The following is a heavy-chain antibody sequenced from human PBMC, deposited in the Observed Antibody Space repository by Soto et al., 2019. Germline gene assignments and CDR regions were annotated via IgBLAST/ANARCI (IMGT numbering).Heavy chain of an antibody. CDR2: ISWDGGST. Sequence: GGSLRLSCAASGFTFDDYTMHWVRQAPGKGLEWVSLISWDGGSTYYADSVKGRFTISRDNSKNSLYLQMNSLRTEDTALYYCAKGVRSSWPTYYYYGMDVWGQGTTVTVYS. J-gene: IGHJ6*02. V-gene: IGHV3-43*01. CDR1: GFTFDDYT. CDR3: AKGVRSSWPTYYYYGMDV. D-gene: IGHD6-13*01.